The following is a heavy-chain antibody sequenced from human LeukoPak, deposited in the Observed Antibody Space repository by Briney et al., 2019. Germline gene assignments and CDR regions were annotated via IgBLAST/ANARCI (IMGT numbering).Heavy chain of an antibody. D-gene: IGHD3-10*01. Sequence: SETLSLTCSVSGGSISSGSYYWSWIRQPAGKGLEWIGRIYTSESTNYNPSLKSRVTISVDTSRNQFSLKLSSVTAADTAVYYCARGLWFGDENPPYFDYWGQGILVTVSS. CDR3: ARGLWFGDENPPYFDY. CDR2: IYTSEST. V-gene: IGHV4-61*02. J-gene: IGHJ4*02. CDR1: GGSISSGSYY.